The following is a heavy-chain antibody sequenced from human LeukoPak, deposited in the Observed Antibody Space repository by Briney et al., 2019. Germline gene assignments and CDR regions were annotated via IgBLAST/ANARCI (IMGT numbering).Heavy chain of an antibody. J-gene: IGHJ4*02. Sequence: KTSETLSLTCAVYGGSFSGYYWSWIRQPPGKGLEWIGYIYYSGSTNYNPSLKSRVTISVDTSKNQFSLKLSSVTAADTAVYYCARAQNCSSTSCYLSLFDYWGQGTLVTVSS. D-gene: IGHD2-2*01. CDR2: IYYSGST. CDR1: GGSFSGYY. CDR3: ARAQNCSSTSCYLSLFDY. V-gene: IGHV4-59*01.